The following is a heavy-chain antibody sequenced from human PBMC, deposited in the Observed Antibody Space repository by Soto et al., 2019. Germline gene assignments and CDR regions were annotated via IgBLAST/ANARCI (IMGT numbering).Heavy chain of an antibody. CDR2: INPNVGNI. V-gene: IGHV1-8*01. CDR3: ARGRASRSYYRLHY. J-gene: IGHJ4*02. Sequence: ASVKVSCKASRDTFTTYDINCVRQATGDGLEWMGWINPNVGNIGYAQRFQGRVTMTRDTTIRTAYMEASSLRSNDTAVYYCARGRASRSYYRLHYLRQGTLVAVSS. CDR1: RDTFTTYD. D-gene: IGHD3-10*01.